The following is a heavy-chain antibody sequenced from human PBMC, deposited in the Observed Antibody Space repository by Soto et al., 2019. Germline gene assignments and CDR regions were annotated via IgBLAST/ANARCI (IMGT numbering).Heavy chain of an antibody. J-gene: IGHJ4*02. CDR3: ARSGPPAGY. V-gene: IGHV1-18*01. CDR1: GYTFTSYA. D-gene: IGHD3-10*01. CDR2: IRAYNGNT. Sequence: QVQLVQSGAEVKKPGASVKVSCKASGYTFTSYAISWVRQAPGQGLEWMGWIRAYNGNTNYAQKLQGRVTMTTEAATTTAYMELKSLRSVGTAVYYCARSGPPAGYWGQGTVVTVSS.